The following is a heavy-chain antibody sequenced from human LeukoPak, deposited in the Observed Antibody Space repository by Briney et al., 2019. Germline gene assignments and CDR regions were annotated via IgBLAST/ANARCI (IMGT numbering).Heavy chain of an antibody. D-gene: IGHD3-10*01. J-gene: IGHJ5*02. V-gene: IGHV4-61*05. CDR2: ISYSGST. Sequence: SETLSLTCTVSGGSISSSSYYWGWIRQPPGKGLEWIGYISYSGSTNYNPSPKSRLTISVDTSKNQFSLNLNSVTAADTAVYYCARTVRGLIYYFDPWGQGTLVTVSS. CDR1: GGSISSSSYY. CDR3: ARTVRGLIYYFDP.